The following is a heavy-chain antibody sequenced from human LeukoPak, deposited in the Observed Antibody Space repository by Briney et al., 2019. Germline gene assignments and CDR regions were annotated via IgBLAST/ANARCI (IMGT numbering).Heavy chain of an antibody. Sequence: GGSLRLSCAASGFTFSSYTMHWVRQAPGKGLEWVAVVSHNGPDKYYADSVKGRFTISRDNSKNTLYLQMSSLRADDTAVYYCARDDYWGRGTLVTVSS. CDR1: GFTFSSYT. CDR2: VSHNGPDK. CDR3: ARDDY. J-gene: IGHJ4*02. V-gene: IGHV3-30-3*01.